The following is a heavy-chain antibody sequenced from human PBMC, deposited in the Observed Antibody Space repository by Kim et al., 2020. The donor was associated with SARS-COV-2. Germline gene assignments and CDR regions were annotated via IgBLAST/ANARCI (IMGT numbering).Heavy chain of an antibody. J-gene: IGHJ4*02. CDR2: IYYSGTT. Sequence: SETLSLTCTVSGGSIGSSGFYWGWIRQPPGKGLEWIGAIYYSGTTYFNPSLRSRVTISLDTSKNQFSLTLNSVTAADTAVYYCARRGDYWGQGILVTVSS. V-gene: IGHV4-39*01. CDR1: GGSIGSSGFY. CDR3: ARRGDY.